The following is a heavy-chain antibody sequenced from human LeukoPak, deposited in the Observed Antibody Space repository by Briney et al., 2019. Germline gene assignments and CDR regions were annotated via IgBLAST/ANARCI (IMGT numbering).Heavy chain of an antibody. V-gene: IGHV3-21*01. Sequence: GGSLRLSCAASGFTFSLYSMEWVRQAPGKGLEWVSSISSSSRYIHYADSVKGRFTISRDNAKKSLYLQMNSLRAEDTAVYYCASIDSNDAFDVWGQGTMVTVSS. CDR1: GFTFSLYS. CDR2: ISSSSRYI. CDR3: ASIDSNDAFDV. J-gene: IGHJ3*01. D-gene: IGHD3-9*01.